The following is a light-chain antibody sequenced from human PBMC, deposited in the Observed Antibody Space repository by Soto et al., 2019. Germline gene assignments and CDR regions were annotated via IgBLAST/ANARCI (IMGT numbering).Light chain of an antibody. Sequence: DIQMTQSPSTLSASVGDRFTITCRVSLRISSWLAWYQLKSGKAPKLLIYDASSFESGVPSRFSGSGSGTDFTFTISSLQAEDIATYYCQQYEKLPITFGQGTRLEIK. CDR3: QQYEKLPIT. J-gene: IGKJ5*01. CDR1: LRISSW. V-gene: IGKV1-5*01. CDR2: DAS.